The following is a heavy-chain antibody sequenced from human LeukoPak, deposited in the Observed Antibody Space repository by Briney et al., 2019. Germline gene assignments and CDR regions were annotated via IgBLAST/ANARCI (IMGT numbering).Heavy chain of an antibody. J-gene: IGHJ4*02. CDR2: ITWNSGSM. CDR1: GFTFDDYA. D-gene: IGHD6-13*01. CDR3: ARDVRGSSSWYYFDY. Sequence: PGGSLRLSCAASGFTFDDYAMHWVRQAPGKGLGWVSGITWNSGSMAYADSVKGRFTISRDNAKNSLYLQMNRLRAEDTALYYCARDVRGSSSWYYFDYWGQGTLVTVSS. V-gene: IGHV3-9*01.